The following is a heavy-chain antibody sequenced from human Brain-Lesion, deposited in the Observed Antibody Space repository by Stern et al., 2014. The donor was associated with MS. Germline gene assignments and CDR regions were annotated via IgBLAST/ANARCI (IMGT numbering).Heavy chain of an antibody. J-gene: IGHJ6*02. CDR1: GYIFTGYY. V-gene: IGHV1-2*02. CDR3: ARDQRGITIFGVVTDYYYLGMDV. CDR2: INPNTGGT. D-gene: IGHD3-3*01. Sequence: VQLVQPGAEVKQPGASVKVACKTSGYIFTGYYIHWVRQAPGQGPESMAWINPNTGGTKYAQKFQGRVTMSRDTSISTAYVELSSLTSDDTAVYYCARDQRGITIFGVVTDYYYLGMDVWGQGTTVTVSS.